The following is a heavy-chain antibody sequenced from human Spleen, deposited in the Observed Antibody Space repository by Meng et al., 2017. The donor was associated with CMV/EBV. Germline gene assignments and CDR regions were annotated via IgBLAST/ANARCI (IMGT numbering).Heavy chain of an antibody. D-gene: IGHD3-10*01. V-gene: IGHV3-NL1*01. J-gene: IGHJ6*02. CDR1: GFTFSSYG. CDR2: IYSDDTT. Sequence: GGSLRLSCAASGFTFSSYGMHWVRQAPGKGLEWVSVIYSDDTTYYADSVKGRFTISRDNSKNTLYLQMNSLRAGDTAVYYCATTFESRGYYYYGMDLWGQGTTVTVSS. CDR3: ATTFESRGYYYYGMDL.